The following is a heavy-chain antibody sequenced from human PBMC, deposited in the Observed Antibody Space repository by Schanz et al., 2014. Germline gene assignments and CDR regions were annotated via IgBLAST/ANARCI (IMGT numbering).Heavy chain of an antibody. CDR3: TKPDIPAALTGPGVWFDP. CDR1: GFSFSTYG. J-gene: IGHJ5*02. CDR2: ISSSSMYI. D-gene: IGHD6-13*01. V-gene: IGHV3-21*01. Sequence: EVQLVESGGGLVQPGGSLSLSCAASGFSFSTYGMTRVRQAPGKGLEWVSSISSSSMYIYQADSMRGRFTISRDNAKNSLYLQVNNLSAEDTAVYYCTKPDIPAALTGPGVWFDPWGQGTLVTVSS.